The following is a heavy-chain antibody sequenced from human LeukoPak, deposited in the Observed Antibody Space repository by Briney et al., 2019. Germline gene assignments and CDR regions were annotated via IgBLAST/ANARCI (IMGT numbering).Heavy chain of an antibody. J-gene: IGHJ6*03. V-gene: IGHV4-59*01. CDR2: IYYSGST. Sequence: SETLSLTCTVPGGSISSYYWSWIRQPPGKGLEWIGYIYYSGSTNYKSSLKSRVTISVDTSKNQFSLKLSSVTAADTAVYYCARTTEGGYSYGYFYYYYMDVWGKGTTVTISS. D-gene: IGHD5-18*01. CDR1: GGSISSYY. CDR3: ARTTEGGYSYGYFYYYYMDV.